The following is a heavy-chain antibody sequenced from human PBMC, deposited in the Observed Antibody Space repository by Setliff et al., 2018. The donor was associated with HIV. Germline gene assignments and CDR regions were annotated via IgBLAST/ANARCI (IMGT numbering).Heavy chain of an antibody. CDR1: GDSISTYC. Sequence: PSETLSLTCTVSGDSISTYCLIWIRQPPGKGLEWIGNIYTSGSTNYTPYRKSRVTISVDTSKNPFSLKLSSVTAADTAVYYCARLVSSSWSYYFDSWGQGTLVTVSS. J-gene: IGHJ4*02. D-gene: IGHD6-13*01. CDR2: IYTSGST. CDR3: ARLVSSSWSYYFDS. V-gene: IGHV4-4*09.